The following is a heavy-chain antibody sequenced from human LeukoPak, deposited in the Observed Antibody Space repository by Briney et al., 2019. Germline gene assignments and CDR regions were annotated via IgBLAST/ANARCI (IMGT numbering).Heavy chain of an antibody. CDR1: GGSISSGDYY. D-gene: IGHD6-19*01. J-gene: IGHJ4*02. CDR3: ARGGRAVAGTKEGFHFDY. Sequence: SETLCLTCTVSGGSISSGDYYWSWIRQPPGKGLEWIGYIYYSGSTYYNPSLKSRVTISVDTSKNQFSLKLSSVTAADTAVYYCARGGRAVAGTKEGFHFDYWGQGTLVTVSS. V-gene: IGHV4-30-4*01. CDR2: IYYSGST.